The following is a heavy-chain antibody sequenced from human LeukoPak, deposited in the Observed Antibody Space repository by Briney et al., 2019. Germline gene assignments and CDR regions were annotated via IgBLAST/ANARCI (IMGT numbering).Heavy chain of an antibody. CDR3: ARGSMPGTGLPFDY. D-gene: IGHD3-9*01. CDR1: GFTIGKSD. CDR2: VYTGGRT. J-gene: IGHJ4*02. V-gene: IGHV3-53*05. Sequence: GGSLRLACATSGFTIGKSDMAWVRQAPGKGLEWVSIVYTGGRTFHADSVKGRFTMSRDQSKNTVGLQMNSLRSEDTALYYCARGSMPGTGLPFDYWGQGTQVSVSS.